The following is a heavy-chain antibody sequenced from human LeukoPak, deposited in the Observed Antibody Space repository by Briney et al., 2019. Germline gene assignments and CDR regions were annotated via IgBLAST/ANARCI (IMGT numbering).Heavy chain of an antibody. Sequence: GGSLRLSCAASGFTFNSYAMSWVRQAPGKGLEWVSAISGSGGSTYYADSVKGRFTNSRDNSKNTLYLQMNSLRAEDTAVYYCAKDTGIAVAGPPLHWGQGTLVTVSS. CDR1: GFTFNSYA. CDR3: AKDTGIAVAGPPLH. J-gene: IGHJ4*02. D-gene: IGHD6-19*01. CDR2: ISGSGGST. V-gene: IGHV3-23*01.